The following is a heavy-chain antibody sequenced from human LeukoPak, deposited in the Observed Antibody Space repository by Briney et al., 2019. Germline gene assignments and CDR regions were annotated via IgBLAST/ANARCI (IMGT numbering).Heavy chain of an antibody. V-gene: IGHV4-34*01. Sequence: SETLSLTCAVYGGSFSGYYWSWIRQPPGKGLEWIGEISHSGSTNYNPSPKSRVTISVDTSKNQFSLKLSSVTAADTAVYYCACGYTTFANLDYGGQGTLVTVSS. J-gene: IGHJ4*02. CDR2: ISHSGST. D-gene: IGHD1-1*01. CDR1: GGSFSGYY. CDR3: ACGYTTFANLDY.